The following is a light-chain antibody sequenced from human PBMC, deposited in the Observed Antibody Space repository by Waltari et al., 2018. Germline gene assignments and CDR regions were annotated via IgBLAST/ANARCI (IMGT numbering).Light chain of an antibody. J-gene: IGLJ2*01. CDR2: DVT. Sequence: SALTQPDSVSGSPGQSITISCSGISSDSGGYNYVSWYQQHPGEAPKVIIYDVTNRPSGVSNRCSGSKSGSSASLTISGLRPEDEADYYCSSFTSSTTGIFGGGTKLTVL. CDR1: SSDSGGYNY. V-gene: IGLV2-14*03. CDR3: SSFTSSTTGI.